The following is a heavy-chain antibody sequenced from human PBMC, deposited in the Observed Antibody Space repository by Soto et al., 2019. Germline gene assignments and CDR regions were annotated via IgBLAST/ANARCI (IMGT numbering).Heavy chain of an antibody. V-gene: IGHV1-8*01. J-gene: IGHJ6*02. CDR3: ARGIWFGEFLAYGMDV. D-gene: IGHD3-10*01. CDR1: GYTFTSYD. CDR2: MNPNSGNT. Sequence: ASVKVSCKASGYTFTSYDINWVRQATGQGLEWMGWMNPNSGNTGYAQKFQGRVTMTRNTSISTAYMELSSLRSEDTAVYYCARGIWFGEFLAYGMDVWGQGTKVTVYS.